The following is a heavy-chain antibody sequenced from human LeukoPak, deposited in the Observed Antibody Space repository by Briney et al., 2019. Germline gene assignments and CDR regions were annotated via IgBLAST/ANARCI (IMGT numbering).Heavy chain of an antibody. CDR3: ARAIAVAGSSFYYYYYMDV. CDR1: GGSISSSSYY. V-gene: IGHV4-39*07. CDR2: IYYSGST. D-gene: IGHD6-19*01. Sequence: SETLSLTCTVSGGSISSSSYYWGWIRQPPGKGLEWIGSIYYSGSTNYNPSLKSRVTISVDTSKNQFSLKLSSVTAADTAVYYCARAIAVAGSSFYYYYYMDVWGKGTTVTISS. J-gene: IGHJ6*03.